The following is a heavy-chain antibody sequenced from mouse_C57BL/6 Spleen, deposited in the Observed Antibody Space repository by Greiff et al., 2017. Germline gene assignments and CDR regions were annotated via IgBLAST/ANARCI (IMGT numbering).Heavy chain of an antibody. Sequence: VQLKQPGAELVRPGTSVKLSCKASGYTFTSYWMHWVKQRPGQGLEWIGVIDPSDSYTNYNQKFKGKATLTVDTSSSTAYMQLSSLTSEDSAVYYCASQFITTVAEDYWGQGTTLTVAS. V-gene: IGHV1-59*01. J-gene: IGHJ2*01. CDR2: IDPSDSYT. D-gene: IGHD1-1*01. CDR3: ASQFITTVAEDY. CDR1: GYTFTSYW.